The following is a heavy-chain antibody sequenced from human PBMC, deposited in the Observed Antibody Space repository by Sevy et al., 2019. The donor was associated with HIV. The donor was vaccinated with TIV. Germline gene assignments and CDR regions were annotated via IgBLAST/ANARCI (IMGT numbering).Heavy chain of an antibody. Sequence: GGSLRLSCAASGFTFSSYSMNWVRQAPGKGLEWVSSISSSSSYIYYADSVKGRFTISRDNAKNSLYLQMNSLRAEDTAVYYCARVDCSSTSCHLSYYYYYGMDVWGQWTTVTVSS. CDR3: ARVDCSSTSCHLSYYYYYGMDV. D-gene: IGHD2-2*01. V-gene: IGHV3-21*01. CDR2: ISSSSSYI. CDR1: GFTFSSYS. J-gene: IGHJ6*02.